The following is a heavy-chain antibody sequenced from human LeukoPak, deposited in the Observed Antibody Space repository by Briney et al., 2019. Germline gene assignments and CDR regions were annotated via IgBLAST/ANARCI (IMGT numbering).Heavy chain of an antibody. CDR3: AREASGNS. CDR2: SSGDGSIT. CDR1: GFTFSNYW. J-gene: IGHJ4*02. D-gene: IGHD1-26*01. V-gene: IGHV3-74*01. Sequence: GGSLRLSCAASGFTFSNYWMHWVRQAPGKGLLWVSRSSGDGSITSYADSVKGRFTMSRDNAKNTLYLQMNSLRAGDTAVYYCAREASGNSWGQGTLVTVSS.